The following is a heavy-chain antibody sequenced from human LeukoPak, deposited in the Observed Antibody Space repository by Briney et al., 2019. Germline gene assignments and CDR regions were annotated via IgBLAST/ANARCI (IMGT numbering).Heavy chain of an antibody. CDR2: IYHSGTT. J-gene: IGHJ4*02. Sequence: SQTLSLTCAVSGGSISSGGYSWSWIRQPPGKGLEWIGYIYHSGTTYYNPSLKSRVTISVDRSKNQFSLKLSSVTAADTAVYYCARDPTRRGYSYTYDYWGQGTLVTVSS. CDR1: GGSISSGGYS. D-gene: IGHD5-18*01. V-gene: IGHV4-30-2*01. CDR3: ARDPTRRGYSYTYDY.